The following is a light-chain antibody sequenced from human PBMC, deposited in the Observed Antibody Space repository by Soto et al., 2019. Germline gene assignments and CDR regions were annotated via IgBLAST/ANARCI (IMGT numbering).Light chain of an antibody. V-gene: IGLV2-14*01. CDR2: DVS. CDR3: SSYTSSSTLEA. Sequence: QSALTQPASVYGSPGQSITISCTGTSSDVGGYNYVSWYQQHPGKAPKLMIYDVSNRPSGVSNRFSGSKSGNTASLTISGLQAEDEADYYCSSYTSSSTLEAFGTGTKLTVL. CDR1: SSDVGGYNY. J-gene: IGLJ1*01.